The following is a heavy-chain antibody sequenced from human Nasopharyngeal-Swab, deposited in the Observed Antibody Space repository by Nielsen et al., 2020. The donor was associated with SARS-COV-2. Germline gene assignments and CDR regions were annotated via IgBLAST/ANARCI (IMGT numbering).Heavy chain of an antibody. CDR3: ARLWSSHAGSGYSCFDP. V-gene: IGHV5-51*01. J-gene: IGHJ5*02. CDR2: VYPDDSDS. D-gene: IGHD3-22*01. CDR1: GYDFSNHW. Sequence: GESLKISCKGSGYDFSNHWIAWVRQMPGKGLEWMGFVYPDDSDSRYSPSFQGQVTISADKSINTAYLHWNSLQASDTAIYYCARLWSSHAGSGYSCFDPWGQGTLVTVSS.